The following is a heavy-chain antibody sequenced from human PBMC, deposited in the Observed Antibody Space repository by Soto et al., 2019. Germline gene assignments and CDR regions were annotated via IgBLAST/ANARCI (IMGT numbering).Heavy chain of an antibody. CDR3: ARRRGDSSSWYSNLYYFDY. CDR2: INHSGST. D-gene: IGHD6-13*01. V-gene: IGHV4-34*01. Sequence: SETLSLTCAVYGGSFSGYYWSWIRQPPGKGLEWIGEINHSGSTNYNPSIKSRVTISVDTSKNQFSLKLRSVTAADTAVYYCARRRGDSSSWYSNLYYFDYWGQGTLVTVSS. CDR1: GGSFSGYY. J-gene: IGHJ4*02.